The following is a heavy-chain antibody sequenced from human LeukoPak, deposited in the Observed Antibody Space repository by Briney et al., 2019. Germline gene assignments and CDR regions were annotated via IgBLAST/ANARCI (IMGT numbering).Heavy chain of an antibody. Sequence: SGGSLRLSCAASGFTFSSYWMNWVRQAPGKGLEWVSVIYSGGSTYYADSVKGRFTISRDNSKNTLYLQMNSLRAEDTAVYYCARDGCSSTSCYSYYYYGMDVWGQGTTVTVSS. J-gene: IGHJ6*02. CDR3: ARDGCSSTSCYSYYYYGMDV. D-gene: IGHD2-2*01. CDR2: IYSGGST. CDR1: GFTFSSYW. V-gene: IGHV3-53*01.